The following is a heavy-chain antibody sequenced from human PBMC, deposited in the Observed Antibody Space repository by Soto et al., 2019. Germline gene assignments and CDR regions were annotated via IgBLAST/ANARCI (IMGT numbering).Heavy chain of an antibody. V-gene: IGHV1-69*15. Sequence: QVQLVQSGAEVMKPGSSVKVSCKASGGTFSNYAITWVRQAPGQGLEWVARIIPIFGTTNVAQKFQGRVTITADESTTTAYMELSGLRSDDTAVYDCAKDGGADGYFGNWLDPWGQGTLVTVSS. D-gene: IGHD5-12*01. J-gene: IGHJ5*02. CDR1: GGTFSNYA. CDR2: IIPIFGTT. CDR3: AKDGGADGYFGNWLDP.